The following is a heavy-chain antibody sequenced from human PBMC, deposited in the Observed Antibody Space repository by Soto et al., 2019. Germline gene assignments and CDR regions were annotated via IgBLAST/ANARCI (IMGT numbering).Heavy chain of an antibody. CDR1: GGSFSGYY. J-gene: IGHJ5*02. D-gene: IGHD3-3*01. Sequence: PSETLSLTCVVYGGSFSGYYWSWIRQPPGKGLEWIGEINHSGSTNYNPSLKSRVTISVDTSKNQFSLKLSSVTAADTAVYYCARRAYDFWSGPNWFDPRGQGTLVTVSS. V-gene: IGHV4-34*01. CDR3: ARRAYDFWSGPNWFDP. CDR2: INHSGST.